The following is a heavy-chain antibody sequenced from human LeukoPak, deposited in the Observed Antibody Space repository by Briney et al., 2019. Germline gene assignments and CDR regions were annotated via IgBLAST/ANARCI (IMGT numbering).Heavy chain of an antibody. CDR3: ARDAPYYYDSSGYYYVLDY. V-gene: IGHV1-46*01. D-gene: IGHD3-22*01. CDR1: GYTFTSYY. J-gene: IGHJ4*02. CDR2: INPSGGST. Sequence: ASVKVSCKASGYTFTSYYMHWVRQAPGQGLEWMGIINPSGGSTTYAKKFQGRVTMTRDTSTSTVYMELSSLRSEDSAVYYCARDAPYYYDSSGYYYVLDYWGQGTLVTVSS.